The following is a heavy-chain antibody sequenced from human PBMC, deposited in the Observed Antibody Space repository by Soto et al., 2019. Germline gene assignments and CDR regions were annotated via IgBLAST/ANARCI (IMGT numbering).Heavy chain of an antibody. CDR3: ARSTEWNAFDL. CDR1: GFTVIRDY. Sequence: EEQLVETGGGLIQPGGSLRLSCAVSGFTVIRDYMNWVRQAPGKGLEWVSVIYSGGTTYHADSVKGRFTISRDNSGNTLFLQMNRLRAEDTAMYYCARSTEWNAFDLWGQGTMVTVSS. D-gene: IGHD3-3*01. V-gene: IGHV3-53*02. CDR2: IYSGGTT. J-gene: IGHJ3*01.